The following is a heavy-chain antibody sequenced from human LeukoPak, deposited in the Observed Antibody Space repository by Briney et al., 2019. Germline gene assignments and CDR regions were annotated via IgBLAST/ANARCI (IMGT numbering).Heavy chain of an antibody. CDR3: ATSDTVSTYNWFDP. J-gene: IGHJ5*02. Sequence: LSETLSLTCTVSGGSISSNTYYWGWIRRPPGKGLEWIGNIHYSGSTYYNPSLKSRVTISVDTSKNQFSLNLSSLTAADTAVYYCATSDTVSTYNWFDPWGQGTLVTVSS. CDR1: GGSISSNTYY. D-gene: IGHD5/OR15-5a*01. CDR2: IHYSGST. V-gene: IGHV4-39*01.